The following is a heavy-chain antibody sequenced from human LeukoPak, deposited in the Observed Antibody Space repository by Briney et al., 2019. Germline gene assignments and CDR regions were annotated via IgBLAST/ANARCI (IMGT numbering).Heavy chain of an antibody. CDR2: NKDGSVT. D-gene: IGHD1-26*01. CDR3: VKVRGRARVGYFDY. CDR1: GFTFSSSW. J-gene: IGHJ4*02. V-gene: IGHV3-74*01. Sequence: GGYLRLSCAASGFTFSSSWIHWVRQAPGKGLVWVSRNKDGSVTDYAESVKGRFSISRDNAKNTLYLQMNSLRVEDTAIYYCVKVRGRARVGYFDYWGQGTLVTVSS.